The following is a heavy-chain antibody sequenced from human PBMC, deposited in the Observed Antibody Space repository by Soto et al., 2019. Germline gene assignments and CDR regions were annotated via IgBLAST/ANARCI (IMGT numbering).Heavy chain of an antibody. CDR3: AKDGPRGLRFLEWLLSYFDY. V-gene: IGHV3-23*01. D-gene: IGHD3-3*01. CDR2: ISGSGGST. Sequence: GGSLRLSCAASGFTFSSYAMSWVRQAPGKGLEWVSAISGSGGSTYYADSVKGRFTISRDNSKNALYLQMNSLRAEDTAVYYCAKDGPRGLRFLEWLLSYFDYWGQGTLVTVSS. CDR1: GFTFSSYA. J-gene: IGHJ4*02.